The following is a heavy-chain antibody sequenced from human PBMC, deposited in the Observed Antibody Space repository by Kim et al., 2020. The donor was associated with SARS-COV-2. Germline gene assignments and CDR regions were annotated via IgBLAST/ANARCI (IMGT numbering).Heavy chain of an antibody. Sequence: SETLSLTCTISSDSVSSSSHYWGWIRQPPGKGLEWIGSFYYSGSTYYNPSLKSRVTISVDVSKNQFSLKLSSVTAADTAVYYCARLLGVGSGFSDYWGQGTLVTVSS. J-gene: IGHJ4*02. CDR1: SDSVSSSSHY. V-gene: IGHV4-39*01. CDR3: ARLLGVGSGFSDY. CDR2: FYYSGST. D-gene: IGHD6-19*01.